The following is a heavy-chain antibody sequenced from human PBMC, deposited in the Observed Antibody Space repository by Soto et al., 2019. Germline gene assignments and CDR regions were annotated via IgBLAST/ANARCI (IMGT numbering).Heavy chain of an antibody. V-gene: IGHV3-21*01. CDR2: ISSSSTYI. Sequence: PGGSLRLSCAASGFPFSIYSMNLVRQSPGKGLEWVSSISSSSTYIYYADSVKGRFTISRDNAKNSLYLQMNSLRAEDTALYYCAVIGVVADNHWFDPWGQGTLVTVSS. D-gene: IGHD2-15*01. J-gene: IGHJ5*02. CDR1: GFPFSIYS. CDR3: AVIGVVADNHWFDP.